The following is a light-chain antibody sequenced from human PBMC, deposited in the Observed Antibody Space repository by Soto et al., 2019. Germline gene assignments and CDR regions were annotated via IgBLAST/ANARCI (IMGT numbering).Light chain of an antibody. CDR2: DNY. Sequence: QSVLTQAPSASGAPGQRVTMSCSGSRSNIGTNTVNWYQQRPGTPPKFLIYDNYRRPSGVPDRFSGSQSGTSASLASHGPQSEDEAYYSGSALDHSPNRPVFGGGTKVTVL. J-gene: IGLJ2*01. CDR1: RSNIGTNT. V-gene: IGLV1-44*01. CDR3: SALDHSPNRPV.